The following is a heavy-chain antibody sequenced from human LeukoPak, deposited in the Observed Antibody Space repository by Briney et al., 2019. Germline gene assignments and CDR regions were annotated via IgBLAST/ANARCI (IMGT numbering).Heavy chain of an antibody. V-gene: IGHV4-39*01. CDR3: ARGVNWNDGAFDI. CDR2: ISYSGSI. J-gene: IGHJ3*02. D-gene: IGHD1-1*01. Sequence: SETLSLTCTVSGGSISSSSYYWGWIRQPPGKGLEWIGSISYSGSIYYNPSLKSRVTISVDTSKNQFSLKLSSVTAADTAVYYCARGVNWNDGAFDIWGQGTMVTVSS. CDR1: GGSISSSSYY.